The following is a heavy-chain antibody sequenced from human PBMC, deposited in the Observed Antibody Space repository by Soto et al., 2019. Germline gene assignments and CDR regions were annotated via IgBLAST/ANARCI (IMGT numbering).Heavy chain of an antibody. V-gene: IGHV3-9*02. J-gene: IGHJ3*02. D-gene: IGHD6-19*01. CDR2: RSYNSGTI. CDR1: EFTSDDYA. CDR3: ARKGIVVAGIAFDI. Sequence: CAASEFTSDDYAMSCAQLASGKGLECVACRSYNSGTIGFADSVRGRFTISRDNAKNSLYLQMNSLRAEDTAVYYCARKGIVVAGIAFDIWGQGTMAIFSS.